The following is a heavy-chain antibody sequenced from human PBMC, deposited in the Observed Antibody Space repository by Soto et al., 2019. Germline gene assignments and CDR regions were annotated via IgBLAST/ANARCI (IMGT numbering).Heavy chain of an antibody. V-gene: IGHV4-39*01. CDR1: GASISSSSHY. Sequence: QVQLQESGPGLVKPSETLSLTCTVSGASISSSSHYWGWIRQPPGKGLEWIANIFSVGTTYYSPSLISCLVVSVDTSKNQLSLRLRSVTTADTAMYYCARRGECGSTTCYSFWGQGTLVTVSS. CDR2: IFSVGTT. J-gene: IGHJ4*02. CDR3: ARRGECGSTTCYSF. D-gene: IGHD2-2*02.